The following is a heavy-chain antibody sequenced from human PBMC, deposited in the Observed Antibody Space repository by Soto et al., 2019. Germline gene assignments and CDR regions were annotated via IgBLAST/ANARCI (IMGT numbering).Heavy chain of an antibody. Sequence: ASVKVSCKASGYTFPGYYMHWVRQAPGKGLEWMGWINPNSGGTNYAQKFQGWVTMTRDTSISTAYMELSRLRSDDTAMYYCSYWGSSGSDYPIVFDYWGHGSLVTVSS. V-gene: IGHV1-2*04. D-gene: IGHD5-12*01. CDR2: INPNSGGT. J-gene: IGHJ4*01. CDR1: GYTFPGYY. CDR3: SYWGSSGSDYPIVFDY.